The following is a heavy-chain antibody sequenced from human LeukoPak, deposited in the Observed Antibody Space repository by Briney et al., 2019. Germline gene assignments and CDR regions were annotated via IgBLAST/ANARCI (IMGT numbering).Heavy chain of an antibody. CDR3: ARALWSGPVYYGMDV. CDR2: ISSTSSYI. Sequence: GGSLRLSCAASGFTFTNYNFYWVSQAPGRGLGWVSSISSTSSYIYYADSMKGRFTISRDNAKNSLYLQMNSLRAEDTAVYYCARALWSGPVYYGMDVWGQGTTVTVSS. D-gene: IGHD3-10*01. J-gene: IGHJ6*02. V-gene: IGHV3-21*06. CDR1: GFTFTNYN.